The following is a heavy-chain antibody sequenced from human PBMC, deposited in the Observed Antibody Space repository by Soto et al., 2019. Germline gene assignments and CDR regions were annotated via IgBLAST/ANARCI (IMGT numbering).Heavy chain of an antibody. Sequence: SVKVSCKASGGTFSSYAISCVRQAPGQGLEWMGGIIPIFGTANYAQKFQGRVTITADESTSTAYMELSSLRSEDTAVYYCARDRCSSTSCYRLDGMDVWGQGTTVTVSS. CDR2: IIPIFGTA. D-gene: IGHD2-2*02. CDR3: ARDRCSSTSCYRLDGMDV. J-gene: IGHJ6*02. V-gene: IGHV1-69*13. CDR1: GGTFSSYA.